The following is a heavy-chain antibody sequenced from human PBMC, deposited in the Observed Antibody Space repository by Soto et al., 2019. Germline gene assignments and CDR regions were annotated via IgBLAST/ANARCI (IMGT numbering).Heavy chain of an antibody. Sequence: GGSLRLSCAASGFTFRTYWMNWVRQAPGKGLEWVAKINQDGSVKYYVDSVRGRFTISRDNAKNSLLLQMNSLRAEDTALHYCVSFLFFNIGDRGYWGQGTLVPVPS. V-gene: IGHV3-7*01. CDR2: INQDGSVK. D-gene: IGHD2-15*01. CDR1: GFTFRTYW. J-gene: IGHJ4*02. CDR3: VSFLFFNIGDRGY.